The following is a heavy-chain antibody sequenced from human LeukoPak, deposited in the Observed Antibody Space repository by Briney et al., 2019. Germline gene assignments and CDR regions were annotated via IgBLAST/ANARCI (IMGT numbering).Heavy chain of an antibody. J-gene: IGHJ6*03. CDR2: ISAYNGNT. CDR1: GGTFSSYA. V-gene: IGHV1-18*01. CDR3: ARGVVVAATSGPLSGGFYYYYYMDV. D-gene: IGHD2-15*01. Sequence: ASVKVSCKASGGTFSSYAISWVRQAPGQGLEWMGWISAYNGNTNYAQKLQGRVTMTTDTSTSTAYMELRSLRSDDTAVYYCARGVVVAATSGPLSGGFYYYYYMDVWGKGTTVTISS.